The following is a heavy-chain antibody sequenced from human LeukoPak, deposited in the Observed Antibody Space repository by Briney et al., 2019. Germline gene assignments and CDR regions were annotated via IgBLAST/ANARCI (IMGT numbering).Heavy chain of an antibody. Sequence: ASVKVSCKASGYTFTSYGISWVRQAPEQGLEWMGWISAYNGNTNYAQKLQGRVTMTTDTSTSTAYMDLRSLRSDDTAVYYCARDYYDSSGYLRDYWGQGTLVTVSS. CDR3: ARDYYDSSGYLRDY. CDR2: ISAYNGNT. CDR1: GYTFTSYG. J-gene: IGHJ4*02. D-gene: IGHD3-22*01. V-gene: IGHV1-18*01.